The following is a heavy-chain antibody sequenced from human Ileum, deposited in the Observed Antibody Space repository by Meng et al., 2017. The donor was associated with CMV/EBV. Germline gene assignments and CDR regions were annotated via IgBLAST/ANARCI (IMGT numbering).Heavy chain of an antibody. CDR1: GFTFSSYG. CDR2: IWHDGSKK. V-gene: IGHV3-33*06. CDR3: AKDPKNGYYDSSGYRGVDP. Sequence: GGSLRLSCAASGFTFSSYGMHWVRQAPGKGLEWVAVIWHDGSKKYYADSVKGRFTISRDNSKNTLYLQMNSLRAEDTAVYYCAKDPKNGYYDSSGYRGVDPWGQGTLVTVSS. D-gene: IGHD3-22*01. J-gene: IGHJ5*02.